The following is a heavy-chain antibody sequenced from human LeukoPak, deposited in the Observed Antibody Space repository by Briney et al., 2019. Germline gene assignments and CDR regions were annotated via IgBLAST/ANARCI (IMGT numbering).Heavy chain of an antibody. CDR1: GYTFTGYY. D-gene: IGHD6-19*01. CDR3: ASTLPYSSGWYGTPDAFDI. Sequence: ASVKVSCKASGYTFTGYYMHWVRQAPGQGLEWMGWINPNSGGTNYAQKFQGRVTMTRDTSISTAYMELSRLRSDDTAAYYCASTLPYSSGWYGTPDAFDIWGQGTMVTVSS. J-gene: IGHJ3*02. CDR2: INPNSGGT. V-gene: IGHV1-2*02.